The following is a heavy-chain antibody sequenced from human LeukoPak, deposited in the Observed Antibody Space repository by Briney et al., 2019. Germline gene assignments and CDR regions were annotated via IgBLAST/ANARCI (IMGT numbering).Heavy chain of an antibody. CDR3: ATAHYYDSSGYAARRPHFDY. V-gene: IGHV3-21*01. CDR1: GFTFSSYS. Sequence: GGSLRLSCAASGFTFSSYSMNWVRQAPGKGLEWVSSISSSSSYIYYADSVKGRFTISRDNAKNSLYLQMNSLRAEDTAVYYCATAHYYDSSGYAARRPHFDYWGQGTLVTVSS. J-gene: IGHJ4*02. D-gene: IGHD3-22*01. CDR2: ISSSSSYI.